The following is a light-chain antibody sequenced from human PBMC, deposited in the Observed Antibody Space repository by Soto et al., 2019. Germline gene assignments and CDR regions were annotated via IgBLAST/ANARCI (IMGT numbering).Light chain of an antibody. V-gene: IGKV1-5*03. CDR1: ESIDMY. CDR2: EAS. Sequence: DIQMTQSPSTLSASVGDRVTITCRASESIDMYLAWYQEKPGKAPRVLIYEASSLESGVPSRFSGSGSGTEFTLTINSLQPGDFATYYCQQSYTYSHTFGQGTKLEIE. J-gene: IGKJ2*01. CDR3: QQSYTYSHT.